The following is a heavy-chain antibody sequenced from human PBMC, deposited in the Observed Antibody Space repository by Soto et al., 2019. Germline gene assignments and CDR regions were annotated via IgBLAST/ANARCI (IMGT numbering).Heavy chain of an antibody. D-gene: IGHD2-2*02. J-gene: IGHJ4*02. CDR3: ATIPATTILTDH. CDR2: IYYSGST. Sequence: SETLSLTCTVSGGSISSSSYYWGWIRQPPGKGLEWIGSIYYSGSTYYNPSLKSRVTISVDTSKNQFSLKLSSVTAADTAVYYCATIPATTILTDHWGQGTLVTVS. V-gene: IGHV4-39*01. CDR1: GGSISSSSYY.